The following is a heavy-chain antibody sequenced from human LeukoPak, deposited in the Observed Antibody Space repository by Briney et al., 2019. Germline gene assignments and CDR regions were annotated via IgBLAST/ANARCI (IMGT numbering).Heavy chain of an antibody. CDR1: GGSISSSSYY. CDR3: ARQYYDISAGAFDI. V-gene: IGHV4-39*01. D-gene: IGHD3-9*01. CDR2: IYYSGST. Sequence: SETLSLTCTVSGGSISSSSYYWGWIRQPPGKGLEWIGSIYYSGSTYYNPSLRSRVTISVDTSKNQFSLKLSSVTAADTAVYYCARQYYDISAGAFDIWGQGTMVTVSS. J-gene: IGHJ3*02.